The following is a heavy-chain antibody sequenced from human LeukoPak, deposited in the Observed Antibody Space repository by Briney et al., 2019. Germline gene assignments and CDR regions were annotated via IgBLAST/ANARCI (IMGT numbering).Heavy chain of an antibody. V-gene: IGHV4-39*07. CDR1: GGSISSGGYY. J-gene: IGHJ4*02. Sequence: SQTLSLTCTVSGGSISSGGYYWGWIRQPPGKGLEWIGSIYYSGSTYCNPSLKSRVTISVDTSKNQFSLKLSSVTAADTAVYYCARDSEWLTKTSFDYWGQGTLVTVSS. D-gene: IGHD3-3*01. CDR2: IYYSGST. CDR3: ARDSEWLTKTSFDY.